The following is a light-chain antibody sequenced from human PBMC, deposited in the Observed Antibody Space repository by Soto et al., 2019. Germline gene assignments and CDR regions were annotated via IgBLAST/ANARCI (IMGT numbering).Light chain of an antibody. CDR2: EVS. J-gene: IGLJ1*01. CDR3: RSYAGSNNVYV. V-gene: IGLV2-8*01. Sequence: QSALTQPPSASGSPGQSVTISCTGTSSDGGGYNYVSWYQQHPGKAPKLMIYEVSKRPSGVPDRFSGSKSGNTASLTVSGLQAEDEADYYCRSYAGSNNVYVFGTGTKVTVL. CDR1: SSDGGGYNY.